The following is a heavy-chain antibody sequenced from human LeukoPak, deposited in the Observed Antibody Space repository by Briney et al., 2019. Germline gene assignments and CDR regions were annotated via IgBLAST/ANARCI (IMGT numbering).Heavy chain of an antibody. V-gene: IGHV4-59*01. J-gene: IGHJ4*02. CDR3: ARLGITGTTVSFDY. D-gene: IGHD1-7*01. CDR1: GGSISSYY. Sequence: PSETLSLTCTVSGGSISSYYWSWIRQPPGKGLEWIGYIYYSGSTNYNPSLKSRVTISVDTSKNQFSLKLSSVTAADTAVYYCARLGITGTTVSFDYWGQGTLVTVSS. CDR2: IYYSGST.